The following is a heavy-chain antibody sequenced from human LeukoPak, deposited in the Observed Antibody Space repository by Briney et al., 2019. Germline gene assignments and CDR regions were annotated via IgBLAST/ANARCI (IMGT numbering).Heavy chain of an antibody. Sequence: PGGSLRLSCAASGFTFSDYYMSWIRQAPGKGLEWVSGISGSGGSTYYADSVKGRFTISRDNSKNTLYLQMNSLRAEDTAVYYCAKANGVVTAILKYWGQGTLVTVSS. V-gene: IGHV3-23*01. CDR3: AKANGVVTAILKY. J-gene: IGHJ4*02. CDR1: GFTFSDYY. D-gene: IGHD2-21*02. CDR2: ISGSGGST.